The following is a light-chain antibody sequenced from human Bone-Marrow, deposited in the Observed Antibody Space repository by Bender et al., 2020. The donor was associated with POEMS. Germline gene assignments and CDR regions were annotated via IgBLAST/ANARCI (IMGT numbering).Light chain of an antibody. CDR1: DLGDKY. CDR2: QDT. J-gene: IGLJ2*01. Sequence: EVTQPPSVSVSPGQTASIPCSGDDLGDKYVAWYQQKPGQSPVLVIYQDTKRPSGIPERFSGSNSGNTATLTISGTQAMDEADYYCQAWDTYSVIFGGGTKLTVL. V-gene: IGLV3-1*01. CDR3: QAWDTYSVI.